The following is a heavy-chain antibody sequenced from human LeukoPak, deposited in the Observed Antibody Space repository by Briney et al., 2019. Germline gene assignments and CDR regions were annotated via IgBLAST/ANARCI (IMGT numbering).Heavy chain of an antibody. D-gene: IGHD6-19*01. CDR1: GFTVSSNY. CDR2: ISGSGGTT. V-gene: IGHV3-23*01. Sequence: GGSLRLSCAASGFTVSSNYMSWVRQAPGKGLEWVSAISGSGGTTYYADSVKGRFTISRDNSKNTLDLQMNSLRAEDTAVYYCALYRYSSGWFGSFDYWGQGTLVTVSS. CDR3: ALYRYSSGWFGSFDY. J-gene: IGHJ4*02.